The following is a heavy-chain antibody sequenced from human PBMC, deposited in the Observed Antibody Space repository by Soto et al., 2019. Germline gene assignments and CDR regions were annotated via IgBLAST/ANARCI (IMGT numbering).Heavy chain of an antibody. V-gene: IGHV3-53*04. CDR2: IYSGGST. CDR3: ARGCHLAARTNEAFVI. J-gene: IGHJ3*02. Sequence: GGSLRLSCAASGFTVSSNYMSWCRQAPGKGLEWVSVIYSGGSTYYADSVKGRFTISRHNSKNTLYLQMNSLRAEDTAVYYCARGCHLAARTNEAFVIWGQGTMVNVSS. CDR1: GFTVSSNY. D-gene: IGHD6-6*01.